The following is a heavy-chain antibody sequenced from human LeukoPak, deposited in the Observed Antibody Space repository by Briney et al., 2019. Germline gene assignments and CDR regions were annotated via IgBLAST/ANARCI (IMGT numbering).Heavy chain of an antibody. V-gene: IGHV3-74*01. Sequence: TGGSLRLSYAASGFNLRDYWMHWVRQAPGKGLVWVSRLGTDGTYTNYADSVKGRFTISRDNAKNTLYLQMDSLRAEDTAFYYCVRDPSNSGNWFDLWGQGTLVTVSS. D-gene: IGHD4-11*01. J-gene: IGHJ5*02. CDR3: VRDPSNSGNWFDL. CDR1: GFNLRDYW. CDR2: LGTDGTYT.